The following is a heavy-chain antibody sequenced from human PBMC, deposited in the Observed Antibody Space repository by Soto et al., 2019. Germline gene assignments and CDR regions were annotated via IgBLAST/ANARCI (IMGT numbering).Heavy chain of an antibody. CDR1: GGTLSSYA. CDR2: INPIFGTA. CDR3: AKLGYCSGGSCYGGYWFDP. J-gene: IGHJ5*02. D-gene: IGHD2-15*01. V-gene: IGHV1-69*01. Sequence: QVQLVQSGAEVKKPGSSVKVSCKASGGTLSSYAIGWVRQAPGQGLEWMGEINPIFGTANYPQKFQGRVTITADESTSTAYMELSSLRSEDTAVYYCAKLGYCSGGSCYGGYWFDPWGQGTLVTVSS.